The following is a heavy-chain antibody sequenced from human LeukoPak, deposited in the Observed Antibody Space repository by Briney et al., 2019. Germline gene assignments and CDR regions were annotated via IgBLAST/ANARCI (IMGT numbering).Heavy chain of an antibody. Sequence: SETLSLTCTVSGGSISSYYWSWIRQPPGKGLEWIGYIYYSGSTNYNPSLKSRVTISVDTSKNQFSLKLSSVTAADTAVYYCARERDTANGMDVWGQGTTVTVSS. CDR3: ARERDTANGMDV. CDR2: IYYSGST. D-gene: IGHD5-18*01. J-gene: IGHJ6*02. V-gene: IGHV4-59*01. CDR1: GGSISSYY.